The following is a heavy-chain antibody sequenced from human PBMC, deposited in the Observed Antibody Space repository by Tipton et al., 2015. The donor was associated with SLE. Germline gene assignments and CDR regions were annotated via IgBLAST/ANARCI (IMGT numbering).Heavy chain of an antibody. J-gene: IGHJ4*02. D-gene: IGHD1-26*01. CDR3: ARDYSGSYYPCFDY. V-gene: IGHV3-74*01. CDR1: GFTFSKYW. Sequence: SLRLSCAASGFTFSKYWMHWVRQAPGKGLVWVSRITSEGSGADYADSVKGRFTISRDNAKNTLYLQMNSLRAEDTAVYYCARDYSGSYYPCFDYWGQGTLVTVSS. CDR2: ITSEGSGA.